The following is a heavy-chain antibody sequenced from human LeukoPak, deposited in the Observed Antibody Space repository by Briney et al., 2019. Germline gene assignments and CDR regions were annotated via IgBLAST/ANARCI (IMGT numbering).Heavy chain of an antibody. Sequence: SETLSLTCTVSGGSISSYYWSWIRQPPGKGLEWIAYIYYSGSTNYNPPLKSRVTISLDTSKNQFSLKLSSVTAADTAVYYCARLGQTHDQEPPNWFDPWGQGTLVTVSS. CDR2: IYYSGST. D-gene: IGHD1-14*01. CDR1: GGSISSYY. J-gene: IGHJ5*02. CDR3: ARLGQTHDQEPPNWFDP. V-gene: IGHV4-59*01.